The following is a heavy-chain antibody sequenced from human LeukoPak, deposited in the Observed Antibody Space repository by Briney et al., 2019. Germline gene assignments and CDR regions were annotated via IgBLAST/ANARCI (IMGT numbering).Heavy chain of an antibody. J-gene: IGHJ4*02. CDR3: ARTPGNPHKAPYYFDY. D-gene: IGHD4-23*01. Sequence: GGSLRLSCAASGFSFSNFDFHWVRQAPGKGLEWVAFISSDGRKTNYADSVKGRFTISRDNSKNTLYLQMNSLRAEDTAVYYCARTPGNPHKAPYYFDYWGQGTLVTVSS. V-gene: IGHV3-30*12. CDR2: ISSDGRKT. CDR1: GFSFSNFD.